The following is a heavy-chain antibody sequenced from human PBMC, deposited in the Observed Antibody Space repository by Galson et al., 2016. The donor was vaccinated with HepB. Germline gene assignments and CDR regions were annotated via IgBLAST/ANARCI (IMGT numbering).Heavy chain of an antibody. D-gene: IGHD1-26*01. CDR3: AGGAGWTEDY. CDR2: IYSGGST. V-gene: IGHV3-53*01. J-gene: IGHJ4*02. Sequence: KGLEWVSLIYSGGSTSYADSVKGRFTISRDNSKNTLYLQMNSLRAEDTAVYYCAGGAGWTEDYWGQGTLVTVSS.